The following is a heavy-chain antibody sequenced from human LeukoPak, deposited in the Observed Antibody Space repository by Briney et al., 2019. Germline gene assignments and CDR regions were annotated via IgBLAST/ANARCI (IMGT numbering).Heavy chain of an antibody. CDR2: INAGNGNT. J-gene: IGHJ3*02. D-gene: IGHD1-1*01. CDR3: ARDGGYNWNDVAFDI. Sequence: ASVKVSCKVSGYTFTSYAMHWVRQAPGQRLEWMGWINAGNGNTKYSQTFQGRVTITSDTSASTAYMELSSLRSEDTGVYYCARDGGYNWNDVAFDIWGQGTMVSVSS. CDR1: GYTFTSYA. V-gene: IGHV1-3*01.